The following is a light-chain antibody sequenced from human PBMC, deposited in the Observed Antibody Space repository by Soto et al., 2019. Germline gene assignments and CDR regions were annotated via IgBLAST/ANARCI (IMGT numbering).Light chain of an antibody. V-gene: IGLV2-23*01. J-gene: IGLJ2*01. Sequence: QSALTQPAAVSGSPGQSITISCPGTSSDVGRYNLVSWYQQHPGKAPKLMVYEDTKRPSGVSDRFSGSKSGNTASLTISGIQAEDEADYFCCAYASITTVLFGGGTKLTVL. CDR2: EDT. CDR3: CAYASITTVL. CDR1: SSDVGRYNL.